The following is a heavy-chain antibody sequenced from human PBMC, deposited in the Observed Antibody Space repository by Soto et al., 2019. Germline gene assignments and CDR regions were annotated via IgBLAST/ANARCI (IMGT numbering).Heavy chain of an antibody. V-gene: IGHV4-59*11. CDR3: ARYYFPDRAFDS. J-gene: IGHJ4*02. Sequence: SETLSRTCTVSGDSINCPAWGWLRQPPGKALEWIGHLYSTGTIQYNPSLKGRISMSIDKPRNEFSLRLSSVTAAETAIYYCARYYFPDRAFDSWGQGTLVTVSS. CDR1: GDSINCPA. CDR2: LYSTGTI. D-gene: IGHD1-26*01.